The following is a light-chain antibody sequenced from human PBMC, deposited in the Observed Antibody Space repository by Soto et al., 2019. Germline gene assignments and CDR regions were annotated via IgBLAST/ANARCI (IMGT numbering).Light chain of an antibody. J-gene: IGKJ1*01. CDR3: QQFDTFFWT. CDR1: QTIDNW. Sequence: DIQMTQSPSTLSASVGDRVTITCRASQTIDNWLAWYQQKPGKAPKLLIYDASRLESGVPSRFSGSGSGTDLPHTITGRQPDDCATYYCQQFDTFFWTFGPGTRVEIK. CDR2: DAS. V-gene: IGKV1-5*01.